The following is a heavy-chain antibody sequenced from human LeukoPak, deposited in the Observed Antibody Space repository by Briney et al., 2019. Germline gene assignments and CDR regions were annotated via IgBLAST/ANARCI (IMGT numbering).Heavy chain of an antibody. D-gene: IGHD6-13*01. CDR1: GGSISSYY. Sequence: PSETLSLTCTVSGGSISSYYWSWIRQPAGKGLEWIGRIYTSGSTNYNPPLKSRVTMPVDTSKNQFSLKLSSVTAADTAVYYCARDRHISLVSYSSSWLSSYYFDYWGQGTLVTVSS. J-gene: IGHJ4*02. CDR3: ARDRHISLVSYSSSWLSSYYFDY. V-gene: IGHV4-4*07. CDR2: IYTSGST.